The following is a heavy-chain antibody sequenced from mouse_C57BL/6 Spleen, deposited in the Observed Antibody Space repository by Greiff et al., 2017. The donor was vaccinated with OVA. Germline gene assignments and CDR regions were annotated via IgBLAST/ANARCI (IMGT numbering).Heavy chain of an antibody. D-gene: IGHD1-1*01. CDR3: ARVFTTVVAFDY. CDR1: GFTFSSYA. Sequence: EVKVVESGGGLVKPGGSLKLSCAASGFTFSSYAMSWVRQTPEKRLEWVATISDGGSYTYYPDNVKGRFTISRDNAKNNLYLQMSHLKSEDTAMYYCARVFTTVVAFDYWGQGTTLTVSS. V-gene: IGHV5-4*03. CDR2: ISDGGSYT. J-gene: IGHJ2*01.